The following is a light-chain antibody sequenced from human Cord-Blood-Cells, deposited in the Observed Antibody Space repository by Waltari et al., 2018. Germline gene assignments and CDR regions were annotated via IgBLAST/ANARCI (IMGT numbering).Light chain of an antibody. J-gene: IGLJ2*01. CDR2: DVS. V-gene: IGLV2-11*01. Sequence: QSALTQPRSVSGSPGQSVTIYCTGTSSDVGGDNYVSWYQQHPGKAPKPRIYDVSKRPSGVPYRFSGSKSGNTASLTISGLHAEDEADYYCCSYAGSYTFVVFGGGTKLTVL. CDR3: CSYAGSYTFVV. CDR1: SSDVGGDNY.